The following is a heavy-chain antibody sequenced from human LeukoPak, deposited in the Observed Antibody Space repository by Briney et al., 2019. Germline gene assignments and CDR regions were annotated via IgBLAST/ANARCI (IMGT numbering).Heavy chain of an antibody. D-gene: IGHD6-13*01. CDR3: ARDSSSSWSWFDP. J-gene: IGHJ5*02. V-gene: IGHV4-61*01. CDR1: GYSISSGYY. CDR2: ISYSGST. Sequence: SETLSLTCTVSGYSISSGYYWGWIRQPPGKGLEWIGYISYSGSTNYNPSLKSRVTISVDTSKNQFSLKLTSVTAADTAVYYCARDSSSSWSWFDPWGQGTLVTVSS.